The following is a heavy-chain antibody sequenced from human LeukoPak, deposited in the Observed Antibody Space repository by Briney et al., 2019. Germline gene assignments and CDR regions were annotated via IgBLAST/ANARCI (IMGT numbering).Heavy chain of an antibody. CDR2: INPNTGGS. J-gene: IGHJ4*02. D-gene: IGHD3-22*01. Sequence: ASVKVSCKASGYTFSAYYIHWIRQAPGQGLEWMGWINPNTGGSNYARNFQGRVTVTRDTSISTAYMELSRLTSDDTARYYCARTGSYYSGMYYFDYWGQGTLVTVSS. CDR1: GYTFSAYY. CDR3: ARTGSYYSGMYYFDY. V-gene: IGHV1-2*02.